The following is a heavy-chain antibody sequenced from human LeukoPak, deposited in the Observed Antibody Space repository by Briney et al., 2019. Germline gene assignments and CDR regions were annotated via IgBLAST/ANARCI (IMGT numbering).Heavy chain of an antibody. J-gene: IGHJ4*02. CDR2: FDPGNGEI. Sequence: ASVKVSCKVSGHTLTDLTMHWVRQAPAKGLEWMGGFDPGNGEIIYAQKFQGRVTMTEDASTDTAYMELSSLKSEDTAVYYCAAGGLYDLLPYWGQGTLVTVSS. D-gene: IGHD3-3*01. V-gene: IGHV1-24*01. CDR1: GHTLTDLT. CDR3: AAGGLYDLLPY.